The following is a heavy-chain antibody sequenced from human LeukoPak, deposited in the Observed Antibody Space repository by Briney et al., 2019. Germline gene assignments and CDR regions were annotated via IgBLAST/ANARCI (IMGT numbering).Heavy chain of an antibody. Sequence: GASVKVSCKASGYTFTGYYMHWVRQAPGQGLEWMGWINPNSGGTNYAQTFQGRVTITRDTSISTAYMELSRRRSDDTAVYYCARGTGVYSNDDLDYWGEGTLVTVSS. CDR3: ARGTGVYSNDDLDY. CDR2: INPNSGGT. V-gene: IGHV1-2*02. J-gene: IGHJ4*02. CDR1: GYTFTGYY. D-gene: IGHD4-11*01.